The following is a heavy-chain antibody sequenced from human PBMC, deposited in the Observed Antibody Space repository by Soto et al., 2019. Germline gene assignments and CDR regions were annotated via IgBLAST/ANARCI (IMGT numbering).Heavy chain of an antibody. V-gene: IGHV1-69*01. CDR1: GGIFSDYA. J-gene: IGHJ6*02. Sequence: QVQLVQSGAEMRKPGSSLRVSCKASGGIFSDYAFSWVRQAPGQGLEWMGGIVPRFGSPNYAQKFGGRVTITADPSTSTVYMEMSSLRFDDTAVYFCARDRIQLRLGKYSFNGMDVWGQGTTITVSS. CDR3: ARDRIQLRLGKYSFNGMDV. D-gene: IGHD5-18*01. CDR2: IVPRFGSP.